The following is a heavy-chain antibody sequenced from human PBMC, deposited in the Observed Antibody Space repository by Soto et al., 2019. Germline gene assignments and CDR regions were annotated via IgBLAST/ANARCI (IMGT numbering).Heavy chain of an antibody. CDR1: GFSFSNYG. V-gene: IGHV3-33*01. CDR2: IWYDGSNK. CDR3: ARPMGNTFAVSYGMDV. Sequence: QVQLVESGGGVVQPGRSLRLSCAASGFSFSNYGMHWVRQTPGKGLEWVALIWYDGSNKYYAESVKGRFTISRDNSKSTLSLQMNSLRDEDTAVYYCARPMGNTFAVSYGMDVWGQGTKVTVSS. D-gene: IGHD3-10*01. J-gene: IGHJ6*02.